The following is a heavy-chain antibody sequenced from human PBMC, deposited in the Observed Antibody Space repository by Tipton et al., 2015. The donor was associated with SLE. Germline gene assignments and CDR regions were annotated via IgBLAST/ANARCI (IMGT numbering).Heavy chain of an antibody. CDR3: ARRDYGGYWYFDF. D-gene: IGHD2-21*01. CDR1: GYYFTTYW. V-gene: IGHV5-51*03. CDR2: IYPGDSDT. J-gene: IGHJ2*01. Sequence: QLVQSGAEVKKPGESLKISCQASGYYFTTYWIVWVRQVPGKGLEWVGTIYPGDSDTRYSPSFQGQVTISADKSLSTAYLQWGSLKASDTAMYYCARRDYGGYWYFDFWGRGTLVTVSS.